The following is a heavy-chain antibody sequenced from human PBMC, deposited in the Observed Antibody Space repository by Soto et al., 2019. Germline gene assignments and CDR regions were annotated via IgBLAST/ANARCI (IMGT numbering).Heavy chain of an antibody. CDR1: GFTVNKNY. V-gene: IGHV3-66*01. CDR2: IYSGGTT. J-gene: IGHJ4*02. CDR3: ARASYYHDSRGFYYRYYFDY. Sequence: GGSLRLSCAASGFTVNKNYMSWVRQAPGKGLEWVSVIYSGGTTYYADSVTGRFTLSRDNSKNTVYLQMNSLRAEDTAVYYCARASYYHDSRGFYYRYYFDYWGQGALVTVSS. D-gene: IGHD3-22*01.